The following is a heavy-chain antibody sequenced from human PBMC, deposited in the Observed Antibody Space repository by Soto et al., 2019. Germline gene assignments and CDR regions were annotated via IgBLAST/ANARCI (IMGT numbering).Heavy chain of an antibody. CDR1: GFTFSNYA. J-gene: IGHJ4*02. Sequence: EVQLLESGGGLVQPGGSLRLSCAVSGFTFSNYAMTWVRQAPGKGLEWVSLMSGNGGRIVYADSVKGWFTISRDNPTNTLDLQMNSLRLEDTAVYYCVKDPVSGGSGGAWFDYWGQGSLVTVSS. CDR3: VKDPVSGGSGGAWFDY. CDR2: MSGNGGRI. V-gene: IGHV3-23*01. D-gene: IGHD2-21*02.